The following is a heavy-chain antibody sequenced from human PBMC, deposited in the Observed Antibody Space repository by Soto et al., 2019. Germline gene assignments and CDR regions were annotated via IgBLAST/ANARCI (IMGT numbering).Heavy chain of an antibody. J-gene: IGHJ3*01. CDR1: GGSLTHIW. Sequence: LGEFLRIPWRGSGGSLTHIWIHWVRQMAGKGLEWMGRIDPGDSVTTYNPSFQGHVTMSADKSINPVYLQWSRLKVSDTAMYYCASGGDASCHHAFYVGGSGTMVTVSS. D-gene: IGHD3-10*01. V-gene: IGHV5-10-1*01. CDR3: ASGGDASCHHAFYV. CDR2: IDPGDSVT.